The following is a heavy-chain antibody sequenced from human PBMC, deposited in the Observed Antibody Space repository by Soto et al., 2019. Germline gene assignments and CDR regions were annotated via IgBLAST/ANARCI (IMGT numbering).Heavy chain of an antibody. CDR2: IKSKTDGGTT. V-gene: IGHV3-15*07. Sequence: EVQLVESGGGLVKPGGSLRLSCEASGFTFSNAWMNWVRQAPGKGLEWVGRIKSKTDGGTTDYAAPVKGRFTISRDDSKNTLYVQMISLKTEDTVVYYCTTDGYCGGDLCDYWGQGTLVTVSS. J-gene: IGHJ4*02. D-gene: IGHD2-21*02. CDR3: TTDGYCGGDLCDY. CDR1: GFTFSNAW.